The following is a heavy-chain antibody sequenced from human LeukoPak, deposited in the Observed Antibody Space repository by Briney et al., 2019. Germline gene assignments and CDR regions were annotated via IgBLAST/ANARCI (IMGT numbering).Heavy chain of an antibody. CDR1: GFTFSTYS. V-gene: IGHV3-21*01. J-gene: IGHJ4*02. Sequence: GGSLRLSCAASGFTFSTYSVNWVRQAPGKGLEWVSSISGSSSYIYYADSVKGRFTISRDNAKNSLYLQMNSLRAEDTAVYYCARVVGYCSSTSCPNFDYWGQGTLVTVSS. CDR2: ISGSSSYI. D-gene: IGHD2-2*01. CDR3: ARVVGYCSSTSCPNFDY.